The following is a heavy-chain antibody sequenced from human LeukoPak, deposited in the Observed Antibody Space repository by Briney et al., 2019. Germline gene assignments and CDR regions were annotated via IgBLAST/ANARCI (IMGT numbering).Heavy chain of an antibody. CDR3: ARVLAAAGTVY. CDR2: IYSGGST. D-gene: IGHD6-13*01. V-gene: IGHV3-53*01. J-gene: IGHJ4*02. Sequence: GGSLRLSCSASGFTVSSNYMSWVRQAPGKGLEWVSVIYSGGSTYYADSVKGRFTISRDNSKNTLYLQMNSLRAEDTAVYYCARVLAAAGTVYWGQGTLVTVSS. CDR1: GFTVSSNY.